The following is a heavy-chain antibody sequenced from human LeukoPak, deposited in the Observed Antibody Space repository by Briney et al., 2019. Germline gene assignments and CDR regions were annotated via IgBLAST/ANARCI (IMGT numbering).Heavy chain of an antibody. Sequence: SETLSLTCVVSGYSISNDYYWGWIRQPPGKGLEWIGNIYHSGGSYYNPSLKSRVTVLVDTSKNQFSLKLSSVTAADTAVYYCAKAGTTGIHHWFDPWGQGNLVTVSS. V-gene: IGHV4-38-2*01. D-gene: IGHD1-1*01. CDR1: GYSISNDYY. J-gene: IGHJ5*02. CDR3: AKAGTTGIHHWFDP. CDR2: IYHSGGS.